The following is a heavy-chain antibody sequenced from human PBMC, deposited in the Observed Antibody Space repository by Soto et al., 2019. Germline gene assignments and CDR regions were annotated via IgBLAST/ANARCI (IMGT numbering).Heavy chain of an antibody. Sequence: TSETLSLTCTVSGGSISNYYWSWIRQPPGKGLEWIGYIYYSGSTNYNPSLKSRVTISIDTSKNQFSLKLSSVTAADTAVYYCARGRSVDVWGQGTTVTVSS. CDR2: IYYSGST. J-gene: IGHJ6*02. CDR3: ARGRSVDV. CDR1: GGSISNYY. V-gene: IGHV4-59*01.